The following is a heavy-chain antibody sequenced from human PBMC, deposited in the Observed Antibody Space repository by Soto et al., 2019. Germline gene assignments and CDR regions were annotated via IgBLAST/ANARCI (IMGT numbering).Heavy chain of an antibody. Sequence: GGSLRLSCAASGFTFSSYGMHWVRQAPGKGLEWVAVISYDGSNKYYADSVKGRFTISRDNSKNTLYLQMNSLRAEDTAVYYCAKDLVWGSYRYEFYGMDVCGQGTTVTLSS. CDR3: AKDLVWGSYRYEFYGMDV. CDR1: GFTFSSYG. J-gene: IGHJ6*02. V-gene: IGHV3-30*18. CDR2: ISYDGSNK. D-gene: IGHD3-16*02.